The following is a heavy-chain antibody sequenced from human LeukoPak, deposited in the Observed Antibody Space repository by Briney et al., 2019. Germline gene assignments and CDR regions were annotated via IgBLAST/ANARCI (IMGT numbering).Heavy chain of an antibody. CDR2: IYYSGST. Sequence: SETLSLTCTVSGGSISSYYWSWIRQPPGKGLEWIGYIYYSGSTNYNPSLKSRVTISVDTSKNQFSLKPSSVTAADTAVYYCASTDSYDAFDIWGQGTMVTVSS. V-gene: IGHV4-59*08. CDR1: GGSISSYY. J-gene: IGHJ3*02. CDR3: ASTDSYDAFDI. D-gene: IGHD2-15*01.